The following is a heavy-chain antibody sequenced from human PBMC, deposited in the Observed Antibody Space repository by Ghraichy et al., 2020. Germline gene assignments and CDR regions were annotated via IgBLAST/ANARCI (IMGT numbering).Heavy chain of an antibody. V-gene: IGHV3-30*04. D-gene: IGHD1-26*01. CDR2: ISYDANSK. CDR1: GFTFRNSA. Sequence: GESLNISCVASGFTFRNSAMHWVRQAPGKGLEWVSVISYDANSKYYADSVKGRFTISRDNSKNMLYLQMNSLRAEDTAVYYCARVGKSRDCFDKWGQGTLVTVSS. J-gene: IGHJ4*02. CDR3: ARVGKSRDCFDK.